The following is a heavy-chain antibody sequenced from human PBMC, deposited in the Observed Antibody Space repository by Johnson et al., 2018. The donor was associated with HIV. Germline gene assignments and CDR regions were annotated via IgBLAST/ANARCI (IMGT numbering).Heavy chain of an antibody. Sequence: QVQLVESGGGVVQPGRSLRLSCAASGFTFNNYGMHWVRQAPGKGLEWVAVIYSGGSTYYADSVKGRFTISRDNSKNTLYLQMNSLRAEDTAVNYCAKDQAPEKKYSPGAFDIWGQGTMVTVSS. CDR1: GFTFNNYG. CDR3: AKDQAPEKKYSPGAFDI. J-gene: IGHJ3*02. CDR2: IYSGGST. V-gene: IGHV3-NL1*01. D-gene: IGHD2-21*01.